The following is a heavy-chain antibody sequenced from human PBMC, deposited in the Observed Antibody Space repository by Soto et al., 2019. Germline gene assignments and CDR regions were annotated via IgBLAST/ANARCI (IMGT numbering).Heavy chain of an antibody. Sequence: QVQLVQSGAEVKKPGSSVKVSCKASGFTFSSYAFSWVRQAPGQGLEWMGGIIPVFGATNFAQRFRGRVTITADASTNTAYMELSSLRSEDTAVYYCAGSPEWSYALSQLVITTFGFYCGQGTLVTVS. CDR1: GFTFSSYA. J-gene: IGHJ4*02. CDR2: IIPVFGAT. CDR3: AGSPEWSYALSQLVITTFGFY. D-gene: IGHD3-22*01. V-gene: IGHV1-69*01.